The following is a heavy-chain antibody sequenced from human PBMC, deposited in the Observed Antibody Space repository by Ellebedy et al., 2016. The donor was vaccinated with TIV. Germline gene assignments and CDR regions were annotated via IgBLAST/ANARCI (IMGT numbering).Heavy chain of an antibody. CDR3: ARGSTRRYYYYMDV. V-gene: IGHV3-30*03. CDR1: GFTFSSYG. CDR2: ISYDGSNK. D-gene: IGHD2-2*01. Sequence: GGSLRLXCAASGFTFSSYGMHWVRQAPGKGLEWVAVISYDGSNKYYADSVKGRFTISRDNSKNTLYLQMNSLRAEDTAVYYCARGSTRRYYYYMDVWGKGTTVTVSS. J-gene: IGHJ6*03.